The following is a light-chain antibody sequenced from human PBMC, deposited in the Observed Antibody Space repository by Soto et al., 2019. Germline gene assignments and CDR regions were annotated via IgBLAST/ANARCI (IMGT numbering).Light chain of an antibody. Sequence: IVITHSPATHWFSPGRRAAVWCSSSQSVSSNLAWYQQKPGQAPRLLIYGASTRATGIPARFSGSGSGTEFTLTISSLQSEDFAVYYCQQYNNWPPWTFGQGTKVDIK. CDR3: QQYNNWPPWT. CDR2: GAS. V-gene: IGKV3-15*01. CDR1: QSVSSN. J-gene: IGKJ1*01.